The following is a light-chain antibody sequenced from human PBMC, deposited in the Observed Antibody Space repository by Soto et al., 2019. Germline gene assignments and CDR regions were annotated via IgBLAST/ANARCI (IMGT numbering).Light chain of an antibody. CDR3: QQYGSSPLT. Sequence: EIVLTQSPGTLSLSPGERATLSCRASHSVSSSYLAWYQQKPGQAPRLLIYGASSRATGIPDRFSGSGSGTDFTLTTSRLEPEDFAVYYCQQYGSSPLTFGQGTKVEIK. CDR2: GAS. J-gene: IGKJ1*01. CDR1: HSVSSSY. V-gene: IGKV3-20*01.